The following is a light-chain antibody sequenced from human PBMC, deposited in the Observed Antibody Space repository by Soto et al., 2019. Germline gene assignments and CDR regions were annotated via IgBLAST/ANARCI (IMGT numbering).Light chain of an antibody. V-gene: IGLV2-11*01. CDR2: EVF. Sequence: QSALTQPRSVSGSPGQSVTISCTGTSSDVGGYNFVSWYQQHPGKVPKLMIYEVFKRPSEIPARFSASKSGNTASLIVSGLQPEDEAEYFCSSFADGFNVVFGGGTKLTVL. CDR3: SSFADGFNVV. J-gene: IGLJ2*01. CDR1: SSDVGGYNF.